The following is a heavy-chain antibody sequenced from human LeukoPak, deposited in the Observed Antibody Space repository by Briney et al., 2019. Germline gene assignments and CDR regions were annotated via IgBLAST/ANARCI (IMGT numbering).Heavy chain of an antibody. V-gene: IGHV3-73*01. Sequence: PGGSLRLSCAASGFTFSGSAMHWVRQASGKGLEWVGRIRSKANSYATAYAASVKGRFTISRDDSKNTAYLQMNSLKTEDTAVYYCLVRFGELDYFDYWGQGTLVTVSS. CDR3: LVRFGELDYFDY. D-gene: IGHD3-10*01. J-gene: IGHJ4*02. CDR2: IRSKANSYAT. CDR1: GFTFSGSA.